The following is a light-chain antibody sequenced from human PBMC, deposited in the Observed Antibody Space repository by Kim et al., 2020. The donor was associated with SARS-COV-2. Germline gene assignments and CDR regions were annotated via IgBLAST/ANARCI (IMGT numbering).Light chain of an antibody. CDR1: QSVLYSSNNKNY. CDR2: WAS. J-gene: IGKJ5*01. V-gene: IGKV4-1*01. Sequence: SQAVSLGERATINCKSSQSVLYSSNNKNYLAWYQQKPGQPPKLLIYWASTRESGVPDRFSGSGSGTDFTLTISSLQAEDVAVYYCQQYYSTPPFFGQG. CDR3: QQYYSTPPF.